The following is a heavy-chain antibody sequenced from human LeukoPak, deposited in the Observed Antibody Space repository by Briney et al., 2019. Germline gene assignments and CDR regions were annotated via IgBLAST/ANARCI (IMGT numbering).Heavy chain of an antibody. J-gene: IGHJ4*02. CDR1: GFSFSDYA. CDR2: ISYDGSNK. V-gene: IGHV3-30-3*01. CDR3: ARDRRRGVSSLDY. D-gene: IGHD3-10*01. Sequence: PGGSLRLSCAASGFSFSDYAMHWVRQAPGKGLEWVAVISYDGSNKYDSVKGRFTISRDNSKNTLYLQMNSLRAEDTAVYYCARDRRRGVSSLDYWGQGTLVTVSS.